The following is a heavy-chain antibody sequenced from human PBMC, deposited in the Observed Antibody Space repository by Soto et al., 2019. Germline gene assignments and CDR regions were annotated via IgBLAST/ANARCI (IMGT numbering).Heavy chain of an antibody. V-gene: IGHV3-23*01. CDR1: GFTFNIYA. CDR2: ITGGGGAT. Sequence: PGGSLRLSCTASGFTFNIYAMNWVRQAPGKGLDWVSTITGGGGATYYADSVKGWFTISRDNSNKKLYLQMNSLRADDTAIYYCVRGESGYPNWGQGNLVTGS. J-gene: IGHJ4*02. CDR3: VRGESGYPN. D-gene: IGHD5-12*01.